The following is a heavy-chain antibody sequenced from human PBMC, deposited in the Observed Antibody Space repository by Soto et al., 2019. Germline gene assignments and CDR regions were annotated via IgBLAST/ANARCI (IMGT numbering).Heavy chain of an antibody. J-gene: IGHJ4*02. D-gene: IGHD3-3*01. Sequence: QVQLVQSGAEVKKPGSSVKVSCKASGGAFSSFDISWVRQAPGLGLEWMGGSIPVLGTTSYAQKFQGRITITADESTRTAHMELYSLRPDDTAIYYCASERAERERSYDLWGGSFDSWGQGTLVTVSS. CDR3: ASERAERERSYDLWGGSFDS. CDR1: GGAFSSFD. CDR2: SIPVLGTT. V-gene: IGHV1-69*01.